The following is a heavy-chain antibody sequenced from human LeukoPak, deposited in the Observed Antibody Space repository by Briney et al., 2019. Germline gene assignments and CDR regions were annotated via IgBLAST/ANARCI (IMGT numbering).Heavy chain of an antibody. J-gene: IGHJ4*02. CDR1: GYSITGDY. V-gene: IGHV4-38-2*02. CDR2: IYHGGDS. D-gene: IGHD1-1*01. CDR3: ARDLPSRAPTGPFDY. Sequence: SETLSLTCTVSGYSITGDYWGWIRQPPGKGPEWIGSIYHGGDSYYNPSLKSRLNMSVDTSKNQFSLKLSSVTAADTPIYYCARDLPSRAPTGPFDYWGQGTLVTVSS.